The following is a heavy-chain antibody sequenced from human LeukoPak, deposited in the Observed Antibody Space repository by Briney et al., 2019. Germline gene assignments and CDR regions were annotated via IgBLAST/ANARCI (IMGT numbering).Heavy chain of an antibody. J-gene: IGHJ4*02. CDR1: GGSFSGYY. Sequence: SETLSLTCAVYGGSFSGYYWSWIRQPPGKGLEWIGEINHSGSTNYNPSHKSRVTISVDTSKNQFSLKLSSVTAADTAVYYCARGLRPAIAVAHSSNYFDYWGQGTLVTVSS. CDR2: INHSGST. D-gene: IGHD6-19*01. V-gene: IGHV4-34*01. CDR3: ARGLRPAIAVAHSSNYFDY.